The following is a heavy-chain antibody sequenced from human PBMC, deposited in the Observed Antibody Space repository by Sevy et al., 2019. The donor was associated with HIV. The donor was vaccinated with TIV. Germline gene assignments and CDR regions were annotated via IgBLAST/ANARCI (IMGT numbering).Heavy chain of an antibody. J-gene: IGHJ6*02. CDR2: IYSGGST. D-gene: IGHD5-18*01. CDR1: GFTVSSNY. V-gene: IGHV3-53*01. CDR3: ARVKWDSYGFNYYYGMDV. Sequence: GGSLRLSCAASGFTVSSNYMSWVRQAPGKGLEWVSVIYSGGSTYYADSVKGRFTTSRDNSKNTLYLQMNSLRAEDTAVYYCARVKWDSYGFNYYYGMDVWGQGTTVTVSS.